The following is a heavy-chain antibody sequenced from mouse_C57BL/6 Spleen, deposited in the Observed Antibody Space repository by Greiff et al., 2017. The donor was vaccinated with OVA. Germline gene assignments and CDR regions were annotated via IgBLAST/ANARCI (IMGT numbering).Heavy chain of an antibody. V-gene: IGHV1-15*01. CDR3: TRNYGSSYYAMDY. D-gene: IGHD1-1*01. J-gene: IGHJ4*01. Sequence: QVQLQQSGAELVRPGASVTLSCKASGYTFTDYEMHWVKQTPVHGLEWIGAIDPETGGTAYNQKFKGKAKHAADKSSSTAYMELRSLTSDDSAVYYCTRNYGSSYYAMDYWGQGTSVTVSS. CDR2: IDPETGGT. CDR1: GYTFTDYE.